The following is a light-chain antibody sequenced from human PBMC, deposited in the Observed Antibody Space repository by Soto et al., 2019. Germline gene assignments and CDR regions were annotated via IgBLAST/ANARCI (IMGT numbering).Light chain of an antibody. J-gene: IGLJ2*01. CDR2: DDS. V-gene: IGLV3-21*02. CDR1: NIGSKS. CDR3: QVWDSSSDHPV. Sequence: SYELTQPPSVSVAPGQTARITCGGNNIGSKSVHWYQQKPGQAPVLVVYDDSDRPSGIPEGFSCFNSGKPATLTKSRVEAGEEDDYYCQVWDSSSDHPVFGGGTKLTVL.